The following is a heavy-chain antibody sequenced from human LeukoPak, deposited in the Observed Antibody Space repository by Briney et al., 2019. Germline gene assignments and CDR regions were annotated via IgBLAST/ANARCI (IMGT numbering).Heavy chain of an antibody. V-gene: IGHV1-8*01. CDR3: ARGGERYYDLWSGYYNAYYYYMDV. Sequence: ASVKVSCKASGYTFTSYDINWVRQATGQGLEWMGWMNPNSGNTGYAQKFQGRVTMTRNTSISTAYMELSSLRSEDTAVYYCARGGERYYDLWSGYYNAYYYYMDVWGKGTTVTVSS. CDR2: MNPNSGNT. D-gene: IGHD3-3*01. CDR1: GYTFTSYD. J-gene: IGHJ6*03.